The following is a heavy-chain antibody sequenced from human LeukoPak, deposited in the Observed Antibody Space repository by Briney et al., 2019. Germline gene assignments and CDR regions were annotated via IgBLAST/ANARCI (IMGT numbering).Heavy chain of an antibody. CDR3: AREMVRDAFDI. J-gene: IGHJ3*02. CDR2: VSSSGTT. D-gene: IGHD2-8*01. Sequence: SETLSLTCTVSGGSISRDGHYWSWIRQYPGKGLESIGSVSSSGTTTYNPSLKSRVTISLDTSRNQFSLNLRSLTAADTAVYYCAREMVRDAFDIWGQGTMATVSS. V-gene: IGHV4-31*03. CDR1: GGSISRDGHY.